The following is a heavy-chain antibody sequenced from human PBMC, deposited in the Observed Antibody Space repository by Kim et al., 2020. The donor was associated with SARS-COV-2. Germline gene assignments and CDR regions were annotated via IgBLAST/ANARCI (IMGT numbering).Heavy chain of an antibody. CDR2: ISYDGSNK. D-gene: IGHD3-10*01. V-gene: IGHV3-33*05. CDR1: GFTFSSYG. J-gene: IGHJ4*02. CDR3: ARAHMVRGVIRGVGY. Sequence: GGSLRLSCAASGFTFSSYGMHWVRQAPGKGLEWVAVISYDGSNKYYADSVKGRFTISRDNSKNTLYLQMNSLRAEDTAVYYCARAHMVRGVIRGVGYWGQGTLVTVSS.